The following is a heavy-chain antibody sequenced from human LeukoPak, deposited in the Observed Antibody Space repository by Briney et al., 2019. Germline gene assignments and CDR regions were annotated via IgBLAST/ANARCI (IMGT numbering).Heavy chain of an antibody. CDR3: ARVHDFWSGYYTNFDY. Sequence: SQTLSLTCTVSGGSISSGDYYWSWIRQPPGKGLEWIVYIYYSGSTYYNPSLKSRVTISVDTSKNQFSLKLSSVTAADTAVYYCARVHDFWSGYYTNFDYWGQGTLVTVSS. D-gene: IGHD3-3*01. J-gene: IGHJ4*02. CDR2: IYYSGST. V-gene: IGHV4-30-4*08. CDR1: GGSISSGDYY.